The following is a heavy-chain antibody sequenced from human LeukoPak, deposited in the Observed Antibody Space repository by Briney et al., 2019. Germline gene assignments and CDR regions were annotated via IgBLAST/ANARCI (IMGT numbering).Heavy chain of an antibody. CDR2: TYYRGST. CDR1: GGSISSNY. Sequence: SETLSLTCTVSGGSISSNYWSWIRQSPGKGLEWIGYTYYRGSTDYNPSLKSRVTISVDTSKNQFSLKLSSVTAADTAVYYCARQNYDEVNYYYYGLDVWGQGTTVTVSS. J-gene: IGHJ6*02. CDR3: ARQNYDEVNYYYYGLDV. V-gene: IGHV4-59*08. D-gene: IGHD3-3*01.